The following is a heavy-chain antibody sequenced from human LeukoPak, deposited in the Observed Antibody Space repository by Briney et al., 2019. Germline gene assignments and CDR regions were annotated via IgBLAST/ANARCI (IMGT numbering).Heavy chain of an antibody. D-gene: IGHD5-18*01. CDR3: ARDRSGYSYSQFFNM. J-gene: IGHJ3*02. V-gene: IGHV4-39*07. CDR2: IYYSGST. Sequence: SETLSLTCTVSGGSISSSSYYWGWIRQPPGKGLEWIGSIYYSGSTYYNPSLKSRVTISVDTSKNQFSLKLSSVTAADTAVYYCARDRSGYSYSQFFNMWGQGTMVTVSP. CDR1: GGSISSSSYY.